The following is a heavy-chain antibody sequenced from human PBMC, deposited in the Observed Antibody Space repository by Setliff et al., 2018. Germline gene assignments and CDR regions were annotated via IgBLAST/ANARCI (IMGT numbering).Heavy chain of an antibody. V-gene: IGHV4-39*02. CDR3: ARMAVRVASRPSSPLEYYYYMDF. CDR2: IHYSGST. D-gene: IGHD6-6*01. CDR1: GGSISSGSYY. Sequence: SETLSLTCTVSGGSISSGSYYWGWIRQPPRKGLEWIGSIHYSGSTYYNPSLKSRVTMSVDTSKSHFSLRLSSVTAADTAVYYCARMAVRVASRPSSPLEYYYYMDFWGKGATVTVSS. J-gene: IGHJ6*03.